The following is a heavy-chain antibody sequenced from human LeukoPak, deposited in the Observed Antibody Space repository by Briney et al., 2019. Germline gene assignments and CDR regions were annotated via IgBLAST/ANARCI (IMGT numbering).Heavy chain of an antibody. D-gene: IGHD2-8*02. CDR2: IYSGGSA. V-gene: IGHV3-53*01. Sequence: PGGSLRLSCAASGFTVSSNYMSWVRQAPGKGLEWVSVIYSGGSAYYADSLKGRFTISRDNSKNTLYLQMNSLTAEDTAVYYCANLPTGKCWGQGTLVTVSS. CDR3: ANLPTGKC. CDR1: GFTVSSNY. J-gene: IGHJ4*02.